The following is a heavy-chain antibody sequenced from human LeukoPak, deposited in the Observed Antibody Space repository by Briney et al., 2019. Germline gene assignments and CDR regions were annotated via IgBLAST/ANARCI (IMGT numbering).Heavy chain of an antibody. CDR3: ASSSAMVTHSFDY. Sequence: SETLSLTCTVSGGSISSYYWSWIRQSPGKGLEWIAYIYHSGSTNYNPSLKSRVTISLDTSKNQFFLRLSSVTAADTAVYYCASSSAMVTHSFDYWGQGTLVTVSS. J-gene: IGHJ4*02. CDR2: IYHSGST. V-gene: IGHV4-4*09. CDR1: GGSISSYY. D-gene: IGHD5-18*01.